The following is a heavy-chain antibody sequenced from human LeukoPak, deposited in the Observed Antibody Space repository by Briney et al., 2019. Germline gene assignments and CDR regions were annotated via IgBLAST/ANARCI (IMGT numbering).Heavy chain of an antibody. CDR1: GGSISSYY. CDR2: IYYSGST. J-gene: IGHJ4*02. CDR3: AREVGYCSGGSCYSYFDY. V-gene: IGHV4-59*01. Sequence: PSEALSLTCTVSGGSISSYYWSWIRQPPGKGLEWIGYIYYSGSTNYNASLTNRVTISVDTSKNQFSLKLSSVTAADTAVYYCAREVGYCSGGSCYSYFDYWGQGTLVTVSS. D-gene: IGHD2-15*01.